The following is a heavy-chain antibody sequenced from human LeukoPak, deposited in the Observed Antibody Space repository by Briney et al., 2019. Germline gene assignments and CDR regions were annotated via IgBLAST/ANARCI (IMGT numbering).Heavy chain of an antibody. CDR1: GGTFSSYA. V-gene: IGHV1-69*05. CDR3: ARGLRGNLGYCSSTSCYAFDI. Sequence: SVKVSCKASGGTFSSYAISWVRQAPGQGLEWMGGIIPIFGTANYAQKFQGRVTITTDESTSTAYMELSSLRSEDTAVYYCARGLRGNLGYCSSTSCYAFDIWGQGTMVTVSS. J-gene: IGHJ3*02. CDR2: IIPIFGTA. D-gene: IGHD2-2*01.